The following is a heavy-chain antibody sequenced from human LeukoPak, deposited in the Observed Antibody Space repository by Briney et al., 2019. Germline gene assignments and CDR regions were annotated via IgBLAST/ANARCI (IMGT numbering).Heavy chain of an antibody. V-gene: IGHV4-39*06. D-gene: IGHD1-26*01. CDR1: GGSISSSSYY. Sequence: SETLSLTCTVSGGSISSSSYYWTWIRQSPGKGLEWIGSWYNNGTSYYNPSLQSRVTISLDTSKNQFPLKLSSVTAADTAVYYCARDIVVGATAHFDYWGQGTLVTVSS. J-gene: IGHJ4*02. CDR2: WYNNGTS. CDR3: ARDIVVGATAHFDY.